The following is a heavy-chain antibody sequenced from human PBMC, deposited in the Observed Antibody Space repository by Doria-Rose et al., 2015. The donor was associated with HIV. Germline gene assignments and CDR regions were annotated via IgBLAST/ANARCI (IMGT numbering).Heavy chain of an antibody. Sequence: ESGPVLVKPTETLTLTCTVSGVSLSSPGMGVSWIRQPPGKALEWLANIFSDDERSYRTSLKSRLTISRGPSKSQVVLTMTDMDPVGTATYYCARIKSSRWYHKYYFDFWGQGTLVIVSA. CDR3: ARIKSSRWYHKYYFDF. D-gene: IGHD6-13*01. CDR2: IFSDDER. CDR1: GVSLSSPGMG. V-gene: IGHV2-26*01. J-gene: IGHJ4*02.